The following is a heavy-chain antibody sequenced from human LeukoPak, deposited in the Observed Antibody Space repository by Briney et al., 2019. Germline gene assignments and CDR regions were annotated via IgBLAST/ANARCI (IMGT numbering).Heavy chain of an antibody. V-gene: IGHV4-34*01. CDR2: INHSGST. D-gene: IGHD5-12*01. CDR1: GGSFSGYY. CDR3: ARVYSGYDYFDY. J-gene: IGHJ4*02. Sequence: SETLSLTCAVYGGSFSGYYWSWIRQPPGKGLEWIGEINHSGSTYYNPSLKSRVTISVDTSKNLFSLKLSSVTAADTAVYYCARVYSGYDYFDYWGQGTLVTVSS.